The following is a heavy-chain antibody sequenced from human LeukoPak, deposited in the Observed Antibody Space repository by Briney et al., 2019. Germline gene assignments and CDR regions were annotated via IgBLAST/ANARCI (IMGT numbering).Heavy chain of an antibody. CDR3: ARGGGNSGWFDP. J-gene: IGHJ5*02. D-gene: IGHD4-23*01. Sequence: ASVKVSCKASGGTFSSYAISWVRQAPGQGLEWMGGIIPIFGTASYAQKFQGRVTITADESTSTAYMELSSLRSEDTAVYYCARGGGNSGWFDPWGQGTLVTVSS. CDR2: IIPIFGTA. V-gene: IGHV1-69*13. CDR1: GGTFSSYA.